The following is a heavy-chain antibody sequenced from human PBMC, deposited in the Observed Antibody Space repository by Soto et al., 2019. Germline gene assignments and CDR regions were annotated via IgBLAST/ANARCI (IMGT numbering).Heavy chain of an antibody. J-gene: IGHJ4*02. CDR3: IKDAPNGSIDY. CDR2: INSHGDRT. CDR1: GFIFRDYA. V-gene: IGHV3-64D*06. D-gene: IGHD3-10*01. Sequence: PGGSLRLSCAASGFIFRDYAMYWVRQAPGKELEYVSAINSHGDRTYYASSVKDRFTISRDNAKNSLYLQMNGLRPDDTALYYCIKDAPNGSIDYWGQGTLVTVSS.